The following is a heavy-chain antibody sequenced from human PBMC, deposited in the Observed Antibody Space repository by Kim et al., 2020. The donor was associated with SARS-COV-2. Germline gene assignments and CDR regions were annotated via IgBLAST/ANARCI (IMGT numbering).Heavy chain of an antibody. J-gene: IGHJ6*02. D-gene: IGHD3-16*01. Sequence: GGSLRLSCAASGFTFDDYAMHWVRQAPGKGLEWVSLISGDGGSTYYADSVKGRFTISRDNSKNSLYLQMNSLRTEDTALYYCAKDRGVYDYVWGSRTNYGMDVWGQGTTVTVSS. CDR2: ISGDGGST. CDR3: AKDRGVYDYVWGSRTNYGMDV. V-gene: IGHV3-43*02. CDR1: GFTFDDYA.